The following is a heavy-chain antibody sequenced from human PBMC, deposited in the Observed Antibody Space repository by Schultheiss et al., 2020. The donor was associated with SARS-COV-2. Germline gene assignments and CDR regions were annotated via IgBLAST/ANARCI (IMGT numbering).Heavy chain of an antibody. V-gene: IGHV4-30-4*02. D-gene: IGHD5-18*01. J-gene: IGHJ6*02. CDR1: GGSISSGDYY. CDR3: ASRGYSWSLVPYGMDV. Sequence: SETLSLTCSVSGGSISSGDYYWSWIRRPPGKGLEWIGYISSSGSAYYSPSLNSRVTISADTSKNQFSLTVSSVTEADTAVYYCASRGYSWSLVPYGMDVWGQGTTVTVSS. CDR2: ISSSGSA.